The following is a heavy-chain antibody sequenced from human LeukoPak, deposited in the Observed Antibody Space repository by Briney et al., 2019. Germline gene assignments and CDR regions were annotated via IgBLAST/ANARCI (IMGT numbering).Heavy chain of an antibody. CDR1: GYTFTGYY. Sequence: ASLKVSCKASGYTFTGYYMHWVRQAPGQGLEWMGWINPNSGGTNYAQKFQGRVTMTRDTSISTAYMELSRLRSDDTAVYYCARDGRGGHYYYYYYMDVWGKGTTVTVSS. J-gene: IGHJ6*03. CDR2: INPNSGGT. CDR3: ARDGRGGHYYYYYYMDV. V-gene: IGHV1-2*02.